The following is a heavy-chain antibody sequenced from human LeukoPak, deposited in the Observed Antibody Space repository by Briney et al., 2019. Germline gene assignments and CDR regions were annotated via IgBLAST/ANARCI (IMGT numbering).Heavy chain of an antibody. V-gene: IGHV3-66*01. J-gene: IGHJ6*03. CDR1: GFTVSSNY. CDR2: IYSGGST. Sequence: GGSLRLSCAASGFTVSSNYMSWVRQAPGKGLEWVSVIYSGGSTYYADSVKGRFTISRDNSKNTLYLQMNSLRAEDTAVYYCARDGRDIVVVPAANPLNYYYYYMDVWGKGTTVTVSS. D-gene: IGHD2-2*01. CDR3: ARDGRDIVVVPAANPLNYYYYYMDV.